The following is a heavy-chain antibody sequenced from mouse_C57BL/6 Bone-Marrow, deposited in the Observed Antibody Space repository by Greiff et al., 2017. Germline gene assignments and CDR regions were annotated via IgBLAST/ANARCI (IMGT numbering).Heavy chain of an antibody. J-gene: IGHJ2*01. CDR1: GFTFSSYG. D-gene: IGHD1-1*02. CDR3: ARHGGLDY. CDR2: ISSGGSYT. V-gene: IGHV5-6*02. Sequence: EVMLVESGGDLVKPGGSLKLSCAASGFTFSSYGMSWVRQTPDKRLEWVATISSGGSYTYYPDSVKGRFTISRDNAKNTLYLQMSSLKSEDKAMYYCARHGGLDYWGQGTTLTVSS.